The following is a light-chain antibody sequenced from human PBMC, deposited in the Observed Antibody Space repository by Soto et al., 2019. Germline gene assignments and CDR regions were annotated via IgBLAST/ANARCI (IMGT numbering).Light chain of an antibody. CDR2: DVN. J-gene: IGLJ1*01. V-gene: IGLV2-14*01. CDR3: SSSTSSSTYV. Sequence: QSALTQPASMSGSPGQSITISCTGTSSDVGVYNYVSWYQQHPGKAPKLMIYDVNNRPSGVSDRFSGSRSGNTASLTISGLQAEDEADYYCSSSTSSSTYVFGSGTKVTVL. CDR1: SSDVGVYNY.